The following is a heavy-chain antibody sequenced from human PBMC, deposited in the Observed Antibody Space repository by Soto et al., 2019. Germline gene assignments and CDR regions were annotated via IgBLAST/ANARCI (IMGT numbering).Heavy chain of an antibody. V-gene: IGHV1-69*06. CDR1: GGAFSSYA. CDR2: IIPIFGTA. D-gene: IGHD1-26*01. CDR3: ARVIAVGATGFDY. Sequence: SVKVSCKASGGAFSSYAISWVRQAPGQGLEWMGGIIPIFGTANYAQKFQGRVTITADKSTSTAYMELSSLRSEDTAVYYCARVIAVGATGFDYWGQGTLVTVSS. J-gene: IGHJ4*02.